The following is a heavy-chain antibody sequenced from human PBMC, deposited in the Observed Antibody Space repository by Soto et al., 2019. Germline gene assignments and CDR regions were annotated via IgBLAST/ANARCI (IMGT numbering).Heavy chain of an antibody. J-gene: IGHJ4*02. Sequence: QVQLQESGPGLVKPSETLSLTCTVSGGSISSYYWSWIRQPPGKGLEWIGYIYYSGSTNYNPSLKSRVTISVDTSKNQFSLKLSSVTAADTAVYYCARGQSQSWGPRTLDYWGQGTLVTVSS. CDR3: ARGQSQSWGPRTLDY. V-gene: IGHV4-59*01. CDR2: IYYSGST. D-gene: IGHD3-16*01. CDR1: GGSISSYY.